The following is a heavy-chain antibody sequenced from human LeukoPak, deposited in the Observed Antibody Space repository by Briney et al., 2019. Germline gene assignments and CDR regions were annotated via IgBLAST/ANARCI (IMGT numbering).Heavy chain of an antibody. CDR2: IRSKAYGGTT. Sequence: GWSLRLSCTASGFTFGDYAMSWVRQAPGKGLEWVGFIRSKAYGGTTEYAASVKGRFTISRDDSKSIAYLQMNSLKTEDTAVYYCTRGDLYYDFWSGYYRPYYFDYWGQGTLVTVSS. CDR3: TRGDLYYDFWSGYYRPYYFDY. V-gene: IGHV3-49*04. D-gene: IGHD3-3*01. CDR1: GFTFGDYA. J-gene: IGHJ4*02.